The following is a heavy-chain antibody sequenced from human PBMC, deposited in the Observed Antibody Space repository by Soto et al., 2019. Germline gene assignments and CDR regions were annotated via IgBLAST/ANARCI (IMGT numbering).Heavy chain of an antibody. V-gene: IGHV3-48*01. CDR1: GFTFSSYS. CDR2: ISSSSSTI. Sequence: GGSLRLSCAASGFTFSSYSMNWVRQAPGKGLEWVSYISSSSSTIYYADSVKGRFTISRDNAKNSLYLQMNSLRAEDTAVYYCARLGGVYGNMDVRGKGTTGTLSS. D-gene: IGHD4-17*01. CDR3: ARLGGVYGNMDV. J-gene: IGHJ6*03.